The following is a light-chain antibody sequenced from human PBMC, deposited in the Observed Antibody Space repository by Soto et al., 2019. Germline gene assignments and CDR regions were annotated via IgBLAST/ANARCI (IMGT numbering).Light chain of an antibody. J-gene: IGKJ2*01. Sequence: EIVLTQSPGTLSVSPGERATLSCRASQSISSNYLAWYQQKPGQAPRLLIYGASSRATGIPDRFSGSGSGTDFTLTISRLEPEDFAVYYCQQYGSSPPYTFGQGTKLEIK. CDR2: GAS. V-gene: IGKV3-20*01. CDR1: QSISSNY. CDR3: QQYGSSPPYT.